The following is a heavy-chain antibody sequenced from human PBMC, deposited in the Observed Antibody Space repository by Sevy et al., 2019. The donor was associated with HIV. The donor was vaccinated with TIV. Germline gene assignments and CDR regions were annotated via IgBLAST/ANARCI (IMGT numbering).Heavy chain of an antibody. V-gene: IGHV3-30*18. Sequence: GGSLRLSCAASGFTFSSYGMHWVRQAPGKGLEWVAVISYDGSNKYYADSVKGRFTISRDNSRNTLSLQMNSLGAEDTAGYYCAKDQGGYSYGLPGYYYYGMDVWGQGTTVTVSS. D-gene: IGHD5-18*01. J-gene: IGHJ6*02. CDR1: GFTFSSYG. CDR3: AKDQGGYSYGLPGYYYYGMDV. CDR2: ISYDGSNK.